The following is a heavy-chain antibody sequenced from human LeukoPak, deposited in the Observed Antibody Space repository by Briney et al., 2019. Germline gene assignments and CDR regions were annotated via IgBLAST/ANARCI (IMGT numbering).Heavy chain of an antibody. CDR2: INAGNGNT. J-gene: IGHJ5*02. D-gene: IGHD3-9*01. Sequence: ASVKVSCKASGYTFTSYAMHWVRQAPGQRLEWMGWINAGNGNTKYSQKFQGRVTITRDTSASTAYMELSSLRSEDTAVYYCATNYDILTGYYGTAPFDPWGQGTLVTVSS. CDR1: GYTFTSYA. V-gene: IGHV1-3*01. CDR3: ATNYDILTGYYGTAPFDP.